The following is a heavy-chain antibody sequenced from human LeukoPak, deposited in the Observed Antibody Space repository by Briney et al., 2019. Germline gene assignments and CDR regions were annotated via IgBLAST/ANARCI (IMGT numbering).Heavy chain of an antibody. CDR3: ARDKGVVGQFDP. J-gene: IGHJ5*02. Sequence: GGSLRLSCAASGFTFSSYWMSWVRQAPGQGLEWVANTKEDGSEKYYVDSVKGRFTISRDNVKKSLYLQMNSLRAEDTAVYYCARDKGVVGQFDPWGQGTLVTVSS. V-gene: IGHV3-7*01. CDR1: GFTFSSYW. D-gene: IGHD3-3*01. CDR2: TKEDGSEK.